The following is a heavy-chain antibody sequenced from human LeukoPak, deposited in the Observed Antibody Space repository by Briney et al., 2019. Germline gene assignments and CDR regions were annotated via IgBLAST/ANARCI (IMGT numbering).Heavy chain of an antibody. V-gene: IGHV3-49*04. Sequence: GGSLRLSCITSGFTFGDYGLSWVRQAPGKGLEWVGFIRSKAYGATTEYAASLKDRFTISRDDSKSIAYLQVNSLKTEDTAVYYCTRILLKWELPGSDAFDIWGEGTMVTVSS. CDR3: TRILLKWELPGSDAFDI. CDR1: GFTFGDYG. CDR2: IRSKAYGATT. J-gene: IGHJ3*02. D-gene: IGHD1-26*01.